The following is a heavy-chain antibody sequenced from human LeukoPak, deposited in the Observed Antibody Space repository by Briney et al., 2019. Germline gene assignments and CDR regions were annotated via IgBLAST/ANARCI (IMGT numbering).Heavy chain of an antibody. D-gene: IGHD3-10*01. V-gene: IGHV3-30*18. CDR2: ISYGGSNK. CDR1: AFTFSSYG. Sequence: GGSLRLSCAASAFTFSSYGMHWVRQAPGKGLEWVAVISYGGSNKYYADSVKGRFTISRDNSKNTLYLQMNSLRAEDTAMYYCAKEPRGGGADEDNWFDPWGQGTLVTVSS. J-gene: IGHJ5*02. CDR3: AKEPRGGGADEDNWFDP.